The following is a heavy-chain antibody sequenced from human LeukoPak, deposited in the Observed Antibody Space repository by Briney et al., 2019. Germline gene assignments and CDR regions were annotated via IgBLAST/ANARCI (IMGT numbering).Heavy chain of an antibody. CDR3: ARDMSRGIAVAGTFDY. CDR2: ISYDGSNK. CDR1: GFTFSSYA. Sequence: GGSLRLSCAASGFTFSSYAMHWVRQAPGKGLEWVAVISYDGSNKYYADSVKGRFTISRDNSKNTLYLQMNSLRAEDTAVYYCARDMSRGIAVAGTFDYWGQGTLVTVSS. J-gene: IGHJ4*02. D-gene: IGHD6-19*01. V-gene: IGHV3-30*04.